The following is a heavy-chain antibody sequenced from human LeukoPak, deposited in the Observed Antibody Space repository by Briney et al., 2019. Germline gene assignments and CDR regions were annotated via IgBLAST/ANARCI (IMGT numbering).Heavy chain of an antibody. D-gene: IGHD4-17*01. CDR2: ISPYNADT. V-gene: IGHV1-18*01. Sequence: ASVRVSCKASGYTFSDYSITWVRQAPGQGLEWMGWISPYNADTNYAQNFQGRVTMTTDRSTRTAYMELRNLRSDDTAVYYCARVTTVTRSPWSWGPKKIGQEVNWSDPWGQGTLITVS. J-gene: IGHJ5*02. CDR1: GYTFSDYS. CDR3: ARVTTVTRSPWSWGPKKIGQEVNWSDP.